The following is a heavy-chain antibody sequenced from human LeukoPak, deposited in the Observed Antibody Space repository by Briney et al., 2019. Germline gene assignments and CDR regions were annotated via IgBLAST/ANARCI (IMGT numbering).Heavy chain of an antibody. CDR1: GGSISSSSYY. D-gene: IGHD6-19*01. CDR2: IYYSGST. CDR3: ARQDSSGWYYFDY. J-gene: IGHJ4*02. V-gene: IGHV4-39*01. Sequence: SETLSLTCTVSGGSISSSSYYWGWIRQPPGKGLEWIGSIYYSGSTYYYPSLKGRVTISVDTSKNQFSLKLSSVTAADTAVYYCARQDSSGWYYFDYWGQGTLVTVSS.